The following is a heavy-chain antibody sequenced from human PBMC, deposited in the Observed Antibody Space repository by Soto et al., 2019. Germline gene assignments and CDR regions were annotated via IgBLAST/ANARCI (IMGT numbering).Heavy chain of an antibody. CDR2: IIPIFGTA. CDR1: GGTFSSYS. V-gene: IGHV1-69*01. D-gene: IGHD1-26*01. Sequence: QVQLVQSGAEVKKPGSSVKVSCKASGGTFSSYSINWVLQAPGQGLEWMGEIIPIFGTANYAQKFQGRDTRTADESTSTADRELSRLRAEDTAGYYWARDGGRDSGGSDYWGQGTRVTASS. CDR3: ARDGGRDSGGSDY. J-gene: IGHJ4*02.